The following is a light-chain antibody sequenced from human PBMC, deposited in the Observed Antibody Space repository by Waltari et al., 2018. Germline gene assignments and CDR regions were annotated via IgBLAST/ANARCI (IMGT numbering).Light chain of an antibody. CDR3: QQYNNWPPA. V-gene: IGKV3-15*01. CDR1: ESISSN. Sequence: EIVMTQSPATLSVSPGERATLTCRASESISSNLAWYQQKPGHAPRLLIFHASNRAAGVPPRLSGSGSGTGFTLAIGSLQSEDFAVYYCQQYNNWPPAFGQGTRLEIK. CDR2: HAS. J-gene: IGKJ5*01.